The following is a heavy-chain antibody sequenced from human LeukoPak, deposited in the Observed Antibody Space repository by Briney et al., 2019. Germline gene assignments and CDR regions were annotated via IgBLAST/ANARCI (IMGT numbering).Heavy chain of an antibody. J-gene: IGHJ4*02. CDR2: INPNSGGT. CDR1: GYTFTGYY. Sequence: ASVKVSCKASGYTFTGYYMHWVRQAPGQGLEWMGWINPNSGGTNYAQKFQGRVTMTRDTSNSTAYMELSRLRSDDTAVYYCARVRFWSGYYVDYWGQGTLVTVSS. V-gene: IGHV1-2*02. CDR3: ARVRFWSGYYVDY. D-gene: IGHD3-3*01.